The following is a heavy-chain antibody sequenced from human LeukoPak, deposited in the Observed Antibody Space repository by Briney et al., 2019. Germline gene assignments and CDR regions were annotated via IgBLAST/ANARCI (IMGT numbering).Heavy chain of an antibody. D-gene: IGHD5-24*01. V-gene: IGHV4-38-2*01. Sequence: SETLSLTCAVSGYSISSGYYWGWIRQPPGKGLEWIGRSYHSGSTYYNPPHKRRVTISVATSKNQFSLKLSSVTAADTAVYYCARGYSPSWYFDYWGQGALVTVSS. J-gene: IGHJ4*02. CDR1: GYSISSGYY. CDR2: SYHSGST. CDR3: ARGYSPSWYFDY.